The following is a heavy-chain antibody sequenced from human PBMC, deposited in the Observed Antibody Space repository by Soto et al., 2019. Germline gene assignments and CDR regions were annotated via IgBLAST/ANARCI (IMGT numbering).Heavy chain of an antibody. V-gene: IGHV1-69*13. J-gene: IGHJ4*02. CDR2: IIPIFGTA. CDR3: ARYLLTATEVSFYY. Sequence: ASVKVSCKASGGTFSSYAMSWVRQAPGQGLEWMGGIIPIFGTANYAQKFQGRVTITADESTSTAYMELSSLRSEDTAVYYCARYLLTATEVSFYYWGQRTLVTVSS. CDR1: GGTFSSYA. D-gene: IGHD2-8*01.